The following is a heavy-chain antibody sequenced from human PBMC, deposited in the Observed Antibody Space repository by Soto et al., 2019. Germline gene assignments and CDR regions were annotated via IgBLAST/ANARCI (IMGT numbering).Heavy chain of an antibody. J-gene: IGHJ4*02. V-gene: IGHV3-23*01. CDR1: GFTFSNYA. D-gene: IGHD3-10*01. CDR3: AKDLVYFDSGTYSTLDY. Sequence: GGSLRLSCAASGFTFSNYAMNWVRQAPGKGLQWASGISGSGANTYYADFVKGRFTISRDNSKNTLYLQMNSLRAEDTAVYYCAKDLVYFDSGTYSTLDYWGQGTLVTVSS. CDR2: ISGSGANT.